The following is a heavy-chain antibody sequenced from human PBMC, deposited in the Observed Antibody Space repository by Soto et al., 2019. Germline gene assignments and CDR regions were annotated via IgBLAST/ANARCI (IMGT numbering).Heavy chain of an antibody. CDR2: ISYDGSNK. CDR1: GFTFSSYG. V-gene: IGHV3-30*18. J-gene: IGHJ6*02. Sequence: GSLRLSCAASGFTFSSYGMHWVRQAPGKGLEWVAVISYDGSNKYYADSVKGRFTISRDNSKNTLYLQMNSLRAEDTAVYYCAKDQLDSSGYYYVSCGMDVWGQGTTVTVSS. D-gene: IGHD3-22*01. CDR3: AKDQLDSSGYYYVSCGMDV.